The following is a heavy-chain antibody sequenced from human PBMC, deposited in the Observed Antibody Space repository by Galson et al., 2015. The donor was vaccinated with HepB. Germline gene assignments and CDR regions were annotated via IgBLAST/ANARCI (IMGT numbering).Heavy chain of an antibody. D-gene: IGHD5-24*01. CDR2: IYYSGST. Sequence: SETLSLTCTVSGGSISSYYWSWIRQPPGKGLEWIGYIYYSGSTNYNPSLKSRVTISVDTSKNQFSLKLSSVTAADTAVYYCAREMATGHFAYWGQGTLVTVSS. J-gene: IGHJ4*02. V-gene: IGHV4-59*01. CDR1: GGSISSYY. CDR3: AREMATGHFAY.